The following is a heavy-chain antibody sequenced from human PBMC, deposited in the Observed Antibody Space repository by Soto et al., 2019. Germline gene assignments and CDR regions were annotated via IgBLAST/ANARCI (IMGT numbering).Heavy chain of an antibody. V-gene: IGHV1-69*13. CDR3: ASETGSCSGGSCYTSYYYGMDV. D-gene: IGHD2-15*01. CDR2: IIPIFGTA. Sequence: AVKVACKATGRTFSGHAISWVRQAPGQGLEWMGGIIPIFGTANYAQKFQGRVTITADESTSTAYMELSSLRSEDTAVYYCASETGSCSGGSCYTSYYYGMDVWGQGTTVTVSS. J-gene: IGHJ6*02. CDR1: GRTFSGHA.